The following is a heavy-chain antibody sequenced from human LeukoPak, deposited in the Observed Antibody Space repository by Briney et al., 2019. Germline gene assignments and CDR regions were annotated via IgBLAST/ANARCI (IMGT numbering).Heavy chain of an antibody. V-gene: IGHV1-2*02. CDR2: INPNSGGT. Sequence: ASVKVSCKASGYTLTGYYMHWVRQAPGQGLEWMGWINPNSGGTNYAQKFQGRVTMTRETSISTAYMELSRLRSDDTAVYYCARGYYDSSGYSPWGYWGQGTLVTASS. CDR3: ARGYYDSSGYSPWGY. D-gene: IGHD3-22*01. J-gene: IGHJ4*02. CDR1: GYTLTGYY.